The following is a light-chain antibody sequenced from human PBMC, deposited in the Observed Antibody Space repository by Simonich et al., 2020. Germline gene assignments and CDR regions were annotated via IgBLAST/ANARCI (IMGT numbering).Light chain of an antibody. CDR1: SSHVGGYNY. CDR3: SSYTSSSTLVV. CDR2: DVS. Sequence: QSALTQPASVSGSPGQSITISCTGTSSHVGGYNYVSWYQQNPGKAPKLMIYDVSNRPSGVSNRFFGSNAGNTASLTISGLQAEDEADYYCSSYTSSSTLVVFGGGTKLTV. J-gene: IGLJ2*01. V-gene: IGLV2-14*03.